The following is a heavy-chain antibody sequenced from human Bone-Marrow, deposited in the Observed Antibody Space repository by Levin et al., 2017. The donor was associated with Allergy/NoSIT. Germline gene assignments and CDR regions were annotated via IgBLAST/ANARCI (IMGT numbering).Heavy chain of an antibody. V-gene: IGHV1-24*01. J-gene: IGHJ6*02. Sequence: GESLKISCRVSGYSLTETSIQWVRQAPGKGLERMGGFDPEDGETDYAQKLQGRVTMTEDTSTDTAYMELSSLRPEDTAVYYCTSGIMIKIGGVIAAYGMDVWGQGTTVIVS. CDR2: FDPEDGET. CDR3: TSGIMIKIGGVIAAYGMDV. D-gene: IGHD3-16*02. CDR1: GYSLTETS.